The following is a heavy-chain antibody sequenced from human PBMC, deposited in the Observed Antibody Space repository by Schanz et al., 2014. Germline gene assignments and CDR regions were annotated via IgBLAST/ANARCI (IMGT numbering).Heavy chain of an antibody. CDR1: GFTLTSHF. D-gene: IGHD2-2*01. Sequence: QLVQSGAEVKKPGASVKVSCKASGFTLTSHFMHWLRQAPGQGLEWMGLINPIDGSTTYVWGFHGRLAMHRDTSTTTVYMDLSALRSEDTAVYYCARGSCTASGCYDAFDLWGQGTLVTVSS. J-gene: IGHJ4*02. CDR3: ARGSCTASGCYDAFDL. CDR2: INPIDGST. V-gene: IGHV1-46*01.